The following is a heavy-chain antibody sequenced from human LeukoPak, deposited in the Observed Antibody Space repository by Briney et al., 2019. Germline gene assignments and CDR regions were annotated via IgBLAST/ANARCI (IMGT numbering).Heavy chain of an antibody. CDR2: ITSSGSTI. V-gene: IGHV3-11*01. CDR1: GFTFSDYY. CDR3: ARGQISSSRVLYYYYMDV. J-gene: IGHJ6*03. Sequence: GGSLRLSCAASGFTFSDYYMTWIRQAPGKGPEWVSYITSSGSTIYYADSVKGRFTISRDNAKNSLYLQMNSLRAEDTAVYYCARGQISSSRVLYYYYMDVWGKGTTVTVSS. D-gene: IGHD6-6*01.